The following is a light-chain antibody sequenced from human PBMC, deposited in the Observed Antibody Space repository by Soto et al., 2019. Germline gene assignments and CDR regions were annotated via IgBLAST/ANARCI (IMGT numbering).Light chain of an antibody. CDR1: NSNIGSNT. Sequence: QSVLTQPPSASGTPGQRVTISCSGSNSNIGSNTVNWYQQLPGTAPKLMIYEVSKRPSGVPDRFSGSKSGNTASLTVSGLQAEDDSDYYCSSYAGSNNVVFGGGTKVTVL. CDR2: EVS. CDR3: SSYAGSNNVV. J-gene: IGLJ2*01. V-gene: IGLV1-44*01.